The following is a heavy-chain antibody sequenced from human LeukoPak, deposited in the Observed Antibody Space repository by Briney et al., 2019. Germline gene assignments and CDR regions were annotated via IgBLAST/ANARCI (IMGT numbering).Heavy chain of an antibody. CDR2: IKQDGSEK. J-gene: IGHJ5*02. V-gene: IGHV3-7*01. CDR3: ARVVATIKGNNWFDP. Sequence: GGSLRLSCAASGFTFSSYWMSWVRQAPGKGLELVANIKQDGSEKYYVDSVKGRFTISRDNAKNSLYLQMNSLRAEDTAVYYCARVVATIKGNNWFDPWGQGTLVTVSS. D-gene: IGHD5-12*01. CDR1: GFTFSSYW.